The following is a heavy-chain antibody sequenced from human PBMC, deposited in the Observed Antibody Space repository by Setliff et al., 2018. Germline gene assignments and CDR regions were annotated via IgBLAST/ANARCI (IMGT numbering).Heavy chain of an antibody. D-gene: IGHD6-19*01. V-gene: IGHV5-51*01. J-gene: IGHJ3*02. CDR1: GYSFTSYW. CDR2: IYPGDSDT. Sequence: GESLKISCKGSGYSFTSYWIGWVRQMPGKGLEWMGIIYPGDSDTRYSPSFQGQVTISADKPISTAYLQWSSLKASDTAMYYCARQAVAGNDAFDIWGQGTMVTVSS. CDR3: ARQAVAGNDAFDI.